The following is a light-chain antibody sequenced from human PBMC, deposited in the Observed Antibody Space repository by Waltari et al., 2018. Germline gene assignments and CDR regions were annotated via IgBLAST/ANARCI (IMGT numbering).Light chain of an antibody. V-gene: IGLV4-69*01. CDR2: VNSDGSH. CDR1: SGHSSNI. J-gene: IGLJ3*02. Sequence: QLVLTQSPSASASLGDSVKPTCTLSSGHSSNIIAWLQQKPTKDPSYVMKVNSDGSHTKGDDIPDRFSGSSSGAERYLTISSLQSEDEADYYCQTGGHGTWVFGGGTKLTVL. CDR3: QTGGHGTWV.